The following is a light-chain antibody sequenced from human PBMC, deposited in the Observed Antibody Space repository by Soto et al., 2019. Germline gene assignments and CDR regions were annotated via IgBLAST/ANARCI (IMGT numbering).Light chain of an antibody. CDR1: SSDIGGYKY. V-gene: IGLV2-14*01. Sequence: QSALTQPASVSGSPGQSITISCTGTSSDIGGYKYVSWYQQHPGKAPKLMIYEVTYRPSGVSDRFSGSKSGNTASLTVSGLQAEDEADYYCSSYTSSGTLYVFGPGTQLTVL. CDR2: EVT. J-gene: IGLJ7*01. CDR3: SSYTSSGTLYV.